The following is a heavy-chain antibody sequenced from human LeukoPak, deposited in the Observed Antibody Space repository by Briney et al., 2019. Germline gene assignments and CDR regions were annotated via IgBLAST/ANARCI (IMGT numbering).Heavy chain of an antibody. D-gene: IGHD1-26*01. CDR3: TTDGVGIEGATFDY. CDR1: GFTFNNAW. V-gene: IGHV3-15*01. Sequence: GGSLRLSCAASGFTFNNAWMTWVRQAPGKGLEWVGHIKSKTDGGTTDYAAPVKGRFTISRDDSKNTLYLQMNSLKTEDTAVYYCTTDGVGIEGATFDYWGLGTLVTVSS. CDR2: IKSKTDGGTT. J-gene: IGHJ4*02.